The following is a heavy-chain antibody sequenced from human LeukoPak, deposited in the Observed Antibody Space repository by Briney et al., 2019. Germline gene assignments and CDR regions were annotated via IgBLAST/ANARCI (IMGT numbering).Heavy chain of an antibody. Sequence: GGSLRLSCAASGFTFTTYWMHWVRQAPGKGLVWVSHINSDGSITSYADSVKGRFTISRDNAKNTLYLQVNSLRAEDTAVYYCARDAVDTANAVWGQGTTVTVSS. CDR3: ARDAVDTANAV. V-gene: IGHV3-74*01. CDR1: GFTFTTYW. J-gene: IGHJ6*02. CDR2: INSDGSIT. D-gene: IGHD5-18*01.